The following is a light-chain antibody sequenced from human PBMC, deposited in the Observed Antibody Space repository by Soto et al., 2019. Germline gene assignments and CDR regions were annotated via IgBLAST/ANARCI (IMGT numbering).Light chain of an antibody. V-gene: IGKV1-39*01. J-gene: IGKJ2*01. Sequence: DIPMTQSPSSLSASVGDRVTITCRASQRISNHLNWYQQKPGKAPKLLIYAAITLQSGVPSRFSGSGSESDFTLTSISLQDEEFETYYRQHSYNPHTFGQGTKLEIK. CDR2: AAI. CDR3: QHSYNPHT. CDR1: QRISNH.